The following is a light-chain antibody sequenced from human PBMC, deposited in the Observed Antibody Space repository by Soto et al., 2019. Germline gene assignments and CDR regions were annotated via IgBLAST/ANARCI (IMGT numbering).Light chain of an antibody. J-gene: IGLJ3*02. Sequence: QAVVTQEPSLTVSPGGTVTLTCASSTGAVTSGYYPNWFQQKPGQAPRPLIYSTSNKHSWTPARFSGSLLGGKAALTLSGVQPEDEADYCCLLYYGGPWVFGGGTKLTVL. V-gene: IGLV7-43*01. CDR2: STS. CDR3: LLYYGGPWV. CDR1: TGAVTSGYY.